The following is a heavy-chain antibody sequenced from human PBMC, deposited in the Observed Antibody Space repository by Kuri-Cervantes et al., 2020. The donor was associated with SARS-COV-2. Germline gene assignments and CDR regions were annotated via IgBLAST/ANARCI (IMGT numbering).Heavy chain of an antibody. CDR1: GVTFTRDT. CDR2: IIPDLGVT. V-gene: IGHV1-69*04. CDR3: ARDRSAWPFDY. Sequence: SVKVSCKASGVTFTRDTINWVRQAPGQGLEWMGRIIPDLGVTNYARKFQGRVTITADKSTNTAYMDLNSLSSEDTAVYYCARDRSAWPFDYWGQGTLVTVSS. J-gene: IGHJ4*02. D-gene: IGHD6-19*01.